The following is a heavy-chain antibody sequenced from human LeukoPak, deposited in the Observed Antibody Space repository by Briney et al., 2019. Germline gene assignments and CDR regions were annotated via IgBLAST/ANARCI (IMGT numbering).Heavy chain of an antibody. V-gene: IGHV3-30*03. Sequence: GGSLRLSCAASGFTFSSYGMHWVRQAPGKGLEWVAVISYDGSNKYYADSVKGRFTISRDNSKNTLYLQMNSLRAEDTAVYYCARGGYCSSTSCYFPYYYYGMDVWGQGTTVTVSS. D-gene: IGHD2-2*03. J-gene: IGHJ6*02. CDR1: GFTFSSYG. CDR3: ARGGYCSSTSCYFPYYYYGMDV. CDR2: ISYDGSNK.